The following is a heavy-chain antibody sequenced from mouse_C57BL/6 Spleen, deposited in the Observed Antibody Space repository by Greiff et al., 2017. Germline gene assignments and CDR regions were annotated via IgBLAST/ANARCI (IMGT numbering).Heavy chain of an antibody. Sequence: QVQLQQSGAELAKPGASVKLSCKASGYTFTSYWMHWVKQRPGQGLEWIGYINPSSGYTKYNQKFKDKDTLTADKSSSTAYMQLSSLTYEDSAVYYCAIDSNYEDAMDYWGQGTSVTVSS. CDR2: INPSSGYT. D-gene: IGHD2-5*01. CDR3: AIDSNYEDAMDY. V-gene: IGHV1-7*01. CDR1: GYTFTSYW. J-gene: IGHJ4*01.